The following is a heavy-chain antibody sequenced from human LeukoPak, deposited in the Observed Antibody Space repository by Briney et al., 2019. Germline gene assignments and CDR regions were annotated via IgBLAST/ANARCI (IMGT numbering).Heavy chain of an antibody. D-gene: IGHD5-24*01. CDR2: ISGSGTYT. V-gene: IGHV3-21*01. J-gene: IGHJ4*02. Sequence: GGSLRLSCAASGFTFSSYSFNWVRQAPGKGLEWVSGISGSGTYTDYADSVKGRFTISRDNAKNSLYLQMNSLRAEDTAVYYCARERARDGNYHFDYWGQGTLVTVSS. CDR3: ARERARDGNYHFDY. CDR1: GFTFSSYS.